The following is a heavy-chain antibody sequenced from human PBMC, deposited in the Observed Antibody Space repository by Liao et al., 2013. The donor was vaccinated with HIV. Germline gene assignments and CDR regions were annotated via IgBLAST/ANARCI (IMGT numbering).Heavy chain of an antibody. CDR2: VHYRGST. CDR1: GGSISPYY. Sequence: QVQLQESGPGLVKPSETLSLTCTVSGGSISPYYWSWIRQPPGKALEWIGFVHYRGSTNYNPSLKSRLTISVDTSKNQFSLRLTSLTPADTAVYYCARGGTTVTTSGYFDFWGQGTLVTVSS. J-gene: IGHJ4*02. V-gene: IGHV4-59*01. CDR3: ARGGTTVTTSGYFDF. D-gene: IGHD4-17*01.